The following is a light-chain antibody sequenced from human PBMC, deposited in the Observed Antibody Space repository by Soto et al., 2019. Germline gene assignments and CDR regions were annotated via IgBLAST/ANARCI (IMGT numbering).Light chain of an antibody. CDR1: QSVSNNY. V-gene: IGKV3D-20*02. J-gene: IGKJ1*01. CDR3: QQHSHWPPWT. CDR2: GAS. Sequence: EIGLTQSPGTVSLSPGERATLSCRASQSVSNNYLAWYQQKPGQAPRLLIYGASNRATGIPDRFSGSGSGTDFTLTISRLEPEDFAVYYCQQHSHWPPWTFGQGTKVDIK.